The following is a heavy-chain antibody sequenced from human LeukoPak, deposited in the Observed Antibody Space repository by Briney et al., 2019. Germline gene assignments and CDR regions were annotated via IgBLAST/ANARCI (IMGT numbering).Heavy chain of an antibody. J-gene: IGHJ4*02. CDR3: ASLYSSGWYKYPDY. V-gene: IGHV4-59*01. D-gene: IGHD6-19*01. CDR2: IYYSGST. CDR1: GGSFSGYY. Sequence: SETLSLTCAVYGGSFSGYYWSWIRQPPGKGLEWIGYIYYSGSTNYNPSLKSRVTISVDTSKNQFSLKLSSVTAADTAVYYCASLYSSGWYKYPDYWGQGTLVTVSS.